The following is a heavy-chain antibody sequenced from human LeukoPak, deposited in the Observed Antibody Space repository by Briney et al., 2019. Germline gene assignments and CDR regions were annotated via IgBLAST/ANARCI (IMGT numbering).Heavy chain of an antibody. CDR3: ATDCGTTRCLDF. Sequence: GGSLRLSCAASGFTFSSYSMNWVRQAPGKGLEWVANINQDGSENYYVDSVKGRFTISRDNAKNSLYLQMNSLRAEDTAVYYCATDCGTTRCLDFWGQGTLVTVSS. CDR1: GFTFSSYS. V-gene: IGHV3-7*01. D-gene: IGHD1-1*01. J-gene: IGHJ4*02. CDR2: INQDGSEN.